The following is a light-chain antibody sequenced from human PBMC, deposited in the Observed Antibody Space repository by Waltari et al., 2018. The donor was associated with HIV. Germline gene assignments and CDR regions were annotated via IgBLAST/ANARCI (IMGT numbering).Light chain of an antibody. V-gene: IGLV3-19*01. CDR1: SLRNYF. Sequence: SSEVTQDPTVSVALGQTVRITCQGDSLRNYFPSWYQQKPGQAPVLGSYGENNRPSGIPDRFSGSTSGNTASLIITGAQAEDEAEYYCNSRDSSGNRLVVFGGGTKLTVL. CDR2: GEN. J-gene: IGLJ2*01. CDR3: NSRDSSGNRLVV.